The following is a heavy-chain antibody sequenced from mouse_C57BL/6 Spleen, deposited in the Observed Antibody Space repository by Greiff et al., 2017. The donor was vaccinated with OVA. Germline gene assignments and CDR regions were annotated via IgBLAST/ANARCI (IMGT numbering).Heavy chain of an antibody. CDR2: IRLKSDNYAT. CDR1: GFTFSNYW. CDR3: TYGSGPFDY. Sequence: EVKVVESGGGLVQPGGSMKLSCVASGFTFSNYWMNWVRQSPEKGLEWVAQIRLKSDNYATHYAESVKGRFTISRDDSKSSVYLQMNNLRAADTGIYYSTYGSGPFDYWGQGTTLTVSS. D-gene: IGHD1-1*01. J-gene: IGHJ2*01. V-gene: IGHV6-3*01.